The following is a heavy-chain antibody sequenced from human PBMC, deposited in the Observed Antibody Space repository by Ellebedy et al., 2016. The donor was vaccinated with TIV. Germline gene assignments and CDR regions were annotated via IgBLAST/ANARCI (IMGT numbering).Heavy chain of an antibody. J-gene: IGHJ4*02. Sequence: GESLKISCAASGFTFSSYWMSWVRQAPGKGLEWVSTLYTDGAALYADSVTGKFTISRDNSRNTLYLQMNSLRVEDTAVYYCTTLGGPKVGAAIGDWGQGTLVTVSS. CDR1: GFTFSSYW. V-gene: IGHV3-66*01. CDR2: LYTDGAA. D-gene: IGHD1-26*01. CDR3: TTLGGPKVGAAIGD.